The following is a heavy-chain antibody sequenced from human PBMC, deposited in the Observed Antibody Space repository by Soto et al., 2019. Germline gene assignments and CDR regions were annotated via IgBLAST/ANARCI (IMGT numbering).Heavy chain of an antibody. CDR3: ARGDGSSWVLGTYNWFDP. D-gene: IGHD6-13*01. CDR2: IWYDGSNK. Sequence: QVQLVESGGGVVQPGRSLRLSCAASGFTFSSYGMHWVRQAPGKGLEWVAVIWYDGSNKYYADSVKGRFTISRDNSKNAMYLQMNGRRADDTAVYYWARGDGSSWVLGTYNWFDPWGQGTLVTVSS. CDR1: GFTFSSYG. V-gene: IGHV3-33*01. J-gene: IGHJ5*02.